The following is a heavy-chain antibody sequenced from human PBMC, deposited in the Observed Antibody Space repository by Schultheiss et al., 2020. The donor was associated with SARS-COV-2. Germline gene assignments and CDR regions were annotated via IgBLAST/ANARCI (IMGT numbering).Heavy chain of an antibody. CDR1: GFTFSGSA. CDR2: IRSKANSYAT. D-gene: IGHD6-13*01. J-gene: IGHJ3*02. V-gene: IGHV3-73*01. Sequence: GGSLRLSCAASGFTFSGSAMHWVRQASGKGLEWVGRIRSKANSYATAYAASVKGRFTISRDNSKNTLYLQMNSLRAGDTAVYYCARDLGAAAASNDAFDIWGQGTMVTVSS. CDR3: ARDLGAAAASNDAFDI.